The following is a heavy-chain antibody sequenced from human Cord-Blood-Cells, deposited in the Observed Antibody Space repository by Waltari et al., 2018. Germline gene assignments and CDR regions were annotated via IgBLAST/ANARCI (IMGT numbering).Heavy chain of an antibody. J-gene: IGHJ4*02. V-gene: IGHV3-53*02. CDR3: AREDDFWSGYYDY. CDR1: GFTVSSNY. D-gene: IGHD3-3*01. CDR2: IYSGGST. Sequence: EVQLVETGGGLIQPGGSLRLSCAASGFTVSSNYMSWVRQAPGKGLEWVSVIYSGGSTYYADSVKGRFTISRDNSKNTLYLQMNSLRAEDTVVYYCAREDDFWSGYYDYWGQGTLVTVSS.